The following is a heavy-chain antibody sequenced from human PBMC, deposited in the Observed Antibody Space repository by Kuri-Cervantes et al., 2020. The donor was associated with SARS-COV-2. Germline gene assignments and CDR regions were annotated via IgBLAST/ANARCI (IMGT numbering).Heavy chain of an antibody. D-gene: IGHD5-24*01. CDR1: GFTSSSYD. V-gene: IGHV3-13*05. J-gene: IGHJ3*02. CDR2: IGTAGDP. CDR3: AILEMATIRDAFDI. Sequence: GESLKISCAASGFTSSSYDMHWVRQATGKGLEWVSAIGTAGDPYSPGSVKGRFTISRDNSKNTLYLQMNSLRAEDTAVYYCAILEMATIRDAFDIWGQGTMVTVSS.